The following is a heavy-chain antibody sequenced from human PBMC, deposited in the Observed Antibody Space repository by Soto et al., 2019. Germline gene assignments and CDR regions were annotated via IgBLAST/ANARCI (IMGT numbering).Heavy chain of an antibody. J-gene: IGHJ4*02. CDR3: AREGSTTNWQKYFDH. Sequence: HPXGSRRLSCEASAFSFSDYGMHWVRQAPGKGLEWVAVIWYDSSNKYYSDSVKGRFTISRDNSKSTLYLQMNSLRAEDTGVYYCAREGSTTNWQKYFDHWGRGTLVTVSS. D-gene: IGHD1-1*01. CDR1: AFSFSDYG. V-gene: IGHV3-33*01. CDR2: IWYDSSNK.